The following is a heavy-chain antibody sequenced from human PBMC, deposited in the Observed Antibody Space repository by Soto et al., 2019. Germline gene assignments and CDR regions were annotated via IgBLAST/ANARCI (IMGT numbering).Heavy chain of an antibody. V-gene: IGHV4-31*03. J-gene: IGHJ6*02. CDR2: IYYSGST. CDR3: ARSLDLWFGELYYGMDV. D-gene: IGHD3-10*01. CDR1: GGSISSGGYY. Sequence: QVQLQESGPGLVKPSQTLSLTCTVSGGSISSGGYYWSWIRQHPGKGLEWIGYIYYSGSTYYNPSLKSRVTISVDTSKNQFSLKLSSVTGADTAVYYCARSLDLWFGELYYGMDVWGQGTTVTVSS.